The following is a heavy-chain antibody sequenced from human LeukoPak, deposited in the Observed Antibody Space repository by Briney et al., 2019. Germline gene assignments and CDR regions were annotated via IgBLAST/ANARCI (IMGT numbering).Heavy chain of an antibody. D-gene: IGHD6-6*01. CDR2: IYYSGTT. J-gene: IGHJ4*02. CDR1: GGSISSTSHH. CDR3: ARESSSSPDY. V-gene: IGHV4-39*07. Sequence: SETLSLTCTVSGGSISSTSHHWGWIRQPPGKGLEWIGSIYYSGTTYCKPSLRSRVTISIDTSKNQFSLRLTSVTAADTAVYYCARESSSSPDYWGQGTLVTVSS.